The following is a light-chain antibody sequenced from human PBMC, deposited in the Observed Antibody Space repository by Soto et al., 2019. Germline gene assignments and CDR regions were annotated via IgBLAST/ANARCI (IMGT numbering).Light chain of an antibody. CDR1: Y. CDR2: RAS. J-gene: IGKJ1*01. V-gene: IGKV3-20*01. CDR3: QQYGSSPGT. Sequence: EIFLTQSPGTLSLSPGETATVSCRYLAWYQQKPGKAPRLLIFRASIRDTGIPDRFSGSGSGTEFTLTISRLESEDFAVYYCQQYGSSPGTFGQGTKVDIK.